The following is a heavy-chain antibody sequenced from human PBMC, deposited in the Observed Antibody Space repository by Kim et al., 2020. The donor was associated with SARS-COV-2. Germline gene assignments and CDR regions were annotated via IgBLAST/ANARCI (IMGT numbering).Heavy chain of an antibody. D-gene: IGHD2-15*01. CDR1: GFTFSSYG. V-gene: IGHV3-30*18. CDR3: AKDLCGGSCYSVDHPYYYYYYGMDV. J-gene: IGHJ6*02. CDR2: ISYDGSNK. Sequence: GGSLRLSCAASGFTFSSYGMHWVRRAPGKGLEWVAVISYDGSNKYYADSVKGRFTISRDNSKNTLYLQMNSLRAEDTAVYYCAKDLCGGSCYSVDHPYYYYYYGMDVWGQGTTVTVSS.